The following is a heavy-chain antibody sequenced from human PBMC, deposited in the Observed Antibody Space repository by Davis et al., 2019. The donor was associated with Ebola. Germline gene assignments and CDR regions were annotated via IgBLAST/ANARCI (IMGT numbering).Heavy chain of an antibody. Sequence: PGGSLRLSCAASGFTFSDYYMSWIRQAPGKGLEWVSYISSSGSTIYYSDSVKGRFTISRDNAKNSLYLQMNSLRDEDTAVYYCAKYCSSASCYDVWGKGTTVTVSS. CDR2: ISSSGSTI. V-gene: IGHV3-11*04. CDR3: AKYCSSASCYDV. D-gene: IGHD2-15*01. CDR1: GFTFSDYY. J-gene: IGHJ6*04.